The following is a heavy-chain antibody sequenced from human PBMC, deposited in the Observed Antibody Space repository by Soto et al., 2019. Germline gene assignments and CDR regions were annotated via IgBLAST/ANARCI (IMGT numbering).Heavy chain of an antibody. D-gene: IGHD1-1*01. V-gene: IGHV1-18*01. Sequence: GASVKVSCKASGYTFSSYDINWVRQAPGQGLEWMGWISPYNENTIYAQKFQGRVTMTTDTSTSTVYMELTSLISDDTAVYYCARVPPYVNSWKSFCDPWGQGTLVTSPQ. J-gene: IGHJ5*02. CDR3: ARVPPYVNSWKSFCDP. CDR2: ISPYNENT. CDR1: GYTFSSYD.